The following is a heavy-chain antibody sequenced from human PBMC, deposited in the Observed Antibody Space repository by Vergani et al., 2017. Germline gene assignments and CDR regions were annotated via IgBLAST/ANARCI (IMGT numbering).Heavy chain of an antibody. CDR3: ARRAERWGSLLRDDLDL. D-gene: IGHD3-16*01. CDR1: GRSLSGYY. Sequence: QVQLQQWGPGLLKPSETLSLTCAVSGRSLSGYYWSWIRLAQAKGMEWIGEINHSGTINYNPTLKSPFNVSIDTSRQHFSLTLRCVSVADTAVYFCARRAERWGSLLRDDLDLWAQGTFVTVSP. J-gene: IGHJ3*01. CDR2: INHSGTI. V-gene: IGHV4-34*01.